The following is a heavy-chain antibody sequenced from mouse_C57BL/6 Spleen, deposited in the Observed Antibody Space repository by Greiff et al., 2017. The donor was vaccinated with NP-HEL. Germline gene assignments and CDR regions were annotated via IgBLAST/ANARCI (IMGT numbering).Heavy chain of an antibody. D-gene: IGHD2-4*01. CDR1: GYTFTSYW. CDR2: IDPSDSYT. CDR3: ARSGYDYPHYFAMDY. V-gene: IGHV1-69*01. J-gene: IGHJ4*01. Sequence: QVQLQQPGAELVMPGASVKLSCKASGYTFTSYWMHWVKQRPGQGLEWIGEIDPSDSYTNYNQKFKGKSTLTVDKSSSTAYMQLSSLTSEDSAVYYCARSGYDYPHYFAMDYWGQGTSVTVSS.